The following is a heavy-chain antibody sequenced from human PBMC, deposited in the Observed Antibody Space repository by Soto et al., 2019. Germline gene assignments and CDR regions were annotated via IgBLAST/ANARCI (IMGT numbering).Heavy chain of an antibody. J-gene: IGHJ4*02. Sequence: ASVKVSCKVSGYTLTELSMHWVRQAPGKGLEWMGGFDPEDGETIYAQKFQGRVTMTEDTSTDTAYMELSSLRPEDTAVYYCATVVGYSYGYDYFDYWGQGTLVTVSS. V-gene: IGHV1-24*01. CDR3: ATVVGYSYGYDYFDY. CDR1: GYTLTELS. D-gene: IGHD5-18*01. CDR2: FDPEDGET.